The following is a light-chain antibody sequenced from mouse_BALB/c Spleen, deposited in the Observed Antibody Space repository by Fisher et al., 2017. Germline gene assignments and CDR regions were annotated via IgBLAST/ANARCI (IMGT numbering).Light chain of an antibody. J-gene: IGKJ5*01. CDR1: SSVSY. CDR3: QQWSSNPLT. Sequence: IVITQSTAIMSASPGEKVTMTCSASSSVSYMHWYQQKSGTSPKRWIYDTSKLASGVPARFSGSGSGNSYSLTISSMEAEDAATYYCQQWSSNPLTFGAGTKLELK. CDR2: DTS. V-gene: IGKV4-59*01.